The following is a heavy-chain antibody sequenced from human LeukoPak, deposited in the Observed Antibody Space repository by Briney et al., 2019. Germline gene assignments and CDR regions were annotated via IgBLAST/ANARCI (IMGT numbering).Heavy chain of an antibody. V-gene: IGHV3-21*01. CDR3: ARDRYYYGSGSVGAYYGMDV. J-gene: IGHJ6*02. CDR1: GFTFSSYS. D-gene: IGHD3-10*01. Sequence: GGSLRLSCAASGFTFSSYSMNWVRQAPGKGLEWVSSISSSSSYIYYADSVKGRFTISRDNAKNSLYLQMNSLRAEDTAVYYGARDRYYYGSGSVGAYYGMDVWGQGTTVTVSS. CDR2: ISSSSSYI.